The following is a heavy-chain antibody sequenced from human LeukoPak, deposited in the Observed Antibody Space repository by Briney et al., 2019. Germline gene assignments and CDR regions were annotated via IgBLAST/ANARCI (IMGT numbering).Heavy chain of an antibody. Sequence: GGSLRLSCAASGFTFSSYGMHWVRQAPGKGLEWVAAISYDGSNKYYADSVKGRFTISRDNSKNTLYLQMNSLRAEDTAVYHCAKDHRFLEWFDYWGQGTLVTVSP. D-gene: IGHD3-3*01. CDR3: AKDHRFLEWFDY. J-gene: IGHJ4*02. V-gene: IGHV3-30*18. CDR1: GFTFSSYG. CDR2: ISYDGSNK.